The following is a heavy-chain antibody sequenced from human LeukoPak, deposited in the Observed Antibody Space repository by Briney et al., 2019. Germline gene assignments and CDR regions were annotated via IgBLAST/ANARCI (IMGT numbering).Heavy chain of an antibody. Sequence: GESLKISCKGSGYSFTTYWIGWVRQMPGKGLEWMGIIYPGDSETTYSPSFQGQVTISADKSISTAYLQWSSLEASDTAIYYCARRLSGATYDYWGQGTLVTVSS. CDR3: ARRLSGATYDY. CDR1: GYSFTTYW. CDR2: IYPGDSET. V-gene: IGHV5-51*01. D-gene: IGHD1-26*01. J-gene: IGHJ4*02.